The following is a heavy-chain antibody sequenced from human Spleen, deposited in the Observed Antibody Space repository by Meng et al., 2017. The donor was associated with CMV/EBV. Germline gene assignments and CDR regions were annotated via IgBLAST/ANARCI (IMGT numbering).Heavy chain of an antibody. CDR1: GYTFTAYY. CDR2: INPGGGGT. Sequence: ASVKVSCKASGYTFTAYYLHWVRQAPGQGPEWMGWINPGGGGTTYAQKFQGRVTMTRDTSTTTVYMELSSLRSEDTAVYYCARDLGATGYFVYWGQGTLVTVSS. CDR3: ARDLGATGYFVY. J-gene: IGHJ4*02. V-gene: IGHV1-46*01.